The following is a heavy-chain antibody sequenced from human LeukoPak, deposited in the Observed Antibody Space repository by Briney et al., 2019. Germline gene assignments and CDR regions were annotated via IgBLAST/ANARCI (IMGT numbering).Heavy chain of an antibody. Sequence: GGSLRLSCAASGFTFSSYAMSWVRQAPGKGLEWVSAISGSGGSTYYADSVKGRFTISRDNSKNTLYLQMNSLRAEDTAVYYCARNIRGYSYGTPLFDYWGQGTLVTVSS. CDR1: GFTFSSYA. J-gene: IGHJ4*02. CDR2: ISGSGGST. V-gene: IGHV3-23*01. CDR3: ARNIRGYSYGTPLFDY. D-gene: IGHD5-18*01.